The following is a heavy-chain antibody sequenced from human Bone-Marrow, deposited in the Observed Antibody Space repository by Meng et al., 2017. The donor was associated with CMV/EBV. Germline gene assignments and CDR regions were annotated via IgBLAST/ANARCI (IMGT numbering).Heavy chain of an antibody. CDR2: IRYDGSNK. CDR1: GFIFSSYG. D-gene: IGHD6-13*01. J-gene: IGHJ5*02. CDR3: AKPYSSSWYGWSDWFDP. Sequence: GESLKISCAASGFIFSSYGMHWVRQAPGKGLEWVAFIRYDGSNKYYADSVKGRFTISRDNSNNTLYLQMNSLRPEDTAVYYCAKPYSSSWYGWSDWFDPWGQGARVTGSS. V-gene: IGHV3-30*02.